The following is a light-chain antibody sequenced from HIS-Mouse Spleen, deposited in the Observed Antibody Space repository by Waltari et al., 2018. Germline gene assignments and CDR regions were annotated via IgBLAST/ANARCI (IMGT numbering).Light chain of an antibody. Sequence: SSELTQDPAVSVALGQTVRITCQGDSLRSYYASWYQQKPGQAPVLVLYGKNNRPSGIPDRFSGSSLGNPASLTITGAQAEDEADYYCNSRDSSGNHLYVVFGGGTKLTVL. J-gene: IGLJ2*01. CDR3: NSRDSSGNHLYVV. V-gene: IGLV3-19*01. CDR1: SLRSYY. CDR2: GKN.